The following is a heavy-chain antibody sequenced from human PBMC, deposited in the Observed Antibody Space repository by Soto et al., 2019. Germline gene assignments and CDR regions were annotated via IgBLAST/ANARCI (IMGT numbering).Heavy chain of an antibody. J-gene: IGHJ4*02. CDR3: ARFRHESLDIAAAEVDWDYFDY. CDR1: GYTFTSYD. CDR2: MNPNSGNT. V-gene: IGHV1-8*01. D-gene: IGHD6-13*01. Sequence: ASVKVSCKASGYTFTSYDINWVRQATGQGLEWMGWMNPNSGNTGYAQKFQGRVTMTRNTSISTAYMELSSLRSEDTAVYYCARFRHESLDIAAAEVDWDYFDYWGQGTLVTVSS.